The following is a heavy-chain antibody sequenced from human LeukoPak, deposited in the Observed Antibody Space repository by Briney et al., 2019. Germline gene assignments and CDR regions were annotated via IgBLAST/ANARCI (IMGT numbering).Heavy chain of an antibody. CDR1: GLTFSNAW. J-gene: IGHJ4*02. CDR2: ILSRAGGGTI. D-gene: IGHD5-12*01. CDR3: VTGGGYNGLDY. V-gene: IGHV3-15*07. Sequence: GGSLRLSCAVSGLTFSNAWMNWVRQAPGKGLEWVGRILSRAGGGTIDYAAPVKGRFTISRDDSKNALFLQMNSLRTEDTAVYYCVTGGGYNGLDYWGQGALITVSS.